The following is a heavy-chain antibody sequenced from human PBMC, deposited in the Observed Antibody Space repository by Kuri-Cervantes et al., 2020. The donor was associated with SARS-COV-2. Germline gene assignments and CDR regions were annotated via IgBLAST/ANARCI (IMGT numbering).Heavy chain of an antibody. CDR3: ARVINWFGP. V-gene: IGHV4-59*02. CDR1: GDSVNIYY. CDR2: VSNTGSA. J-gene: IGHJ5*02. Sequence: GSLRLSCTVSGDSVNIYYWTWIRQPPGKGLEWIAYVSNTGSATYNPSLKSRVTMSLDTSKNQFSLKLRSVTAADTAVYYCARVINWFGPWGQGRQVTVSS.